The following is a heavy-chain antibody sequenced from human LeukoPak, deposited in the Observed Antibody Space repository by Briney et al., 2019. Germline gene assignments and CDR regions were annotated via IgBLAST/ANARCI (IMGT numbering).Heavy chain of an antibody. CDR1: GYTFTRYY. CDR3: ARDKSGTTQGDSDY. V-gene: IGHV1-46*01. J-gene: IGHJ4*02. CDR2: IDPSGGST. D-gene: IGHD1-1*01. Sequence: ASVKVSCKASGYTFTRYYMHWVRQAPGQGLEWMGIIDPSGGSTSYAQKLQGSVTMTRDTSTSTVYMDLSSLRSEDTAVYYCARDKSGTTQGDSDYWGQGTLVTVSS.